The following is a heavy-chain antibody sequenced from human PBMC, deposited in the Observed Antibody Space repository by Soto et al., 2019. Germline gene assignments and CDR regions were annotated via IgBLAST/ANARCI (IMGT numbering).Heavy chain of an antibody. J-gene: IGHJ3*02. Sequence: SETLSLTCTVSGGSISSSSYYWGWIRQPPGKGLEWIGSIYYSGSTYYNPSLKSRVTISVDTSKNQFSLKLSSVTAADTAVYYCARVRYCTNGVCRAAFDIWGQGAMVTVSS. V-gene: IGHV4-39*01. D-gene: IGHD2-8*01. CDR1: GGSISSSSYY. CDR2: IYYSGST. CDR3: ARVRYCTNGVCRAAFDI.